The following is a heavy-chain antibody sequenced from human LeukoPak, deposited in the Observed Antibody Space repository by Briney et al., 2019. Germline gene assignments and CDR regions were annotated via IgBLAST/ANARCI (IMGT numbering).Heavy chain of an antibody. J-gene: IGHJ4*02. V-gene: IGHV1-18*04. CDR3: ARWVLTGYYNDY. Sequence: GASVKVSCKASGYTFTSYGISWVRQAPGHGLEWMGWISAYNGDTNYAQKLQGRVTMTTDTSTSTAYMELRSLRSDDTAVYYCARWVLTGYYNDYWGQGTLVTVSS. CDR2: ISAYNGDT. D-gene: IGHD3-9*01. CDR1: GYTFTSYG.